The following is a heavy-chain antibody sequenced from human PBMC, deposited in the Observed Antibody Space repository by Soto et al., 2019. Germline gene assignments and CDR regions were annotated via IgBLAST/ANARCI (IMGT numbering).Heavy chain of an antibody. V-gene: IGHV2-5*02. D-gene: IGHD5-12*01. CDR3: ALKGDGYRGFKD. CDR2: IYWDDDK. Sequence: QITLKESGPTLVTPTQTLTLTCTLSGFSLSTSGVGVGWIRQPPGKALEWLALIYWDDDKRYSPFLKSRLTITTDTSKNQVVLTLTNMDPVDTATYYRALKGDGYRGFKDWGQGTLVTVSS. J-gene: IGHJ4*02. CDR1: GFSLSTSGVG.